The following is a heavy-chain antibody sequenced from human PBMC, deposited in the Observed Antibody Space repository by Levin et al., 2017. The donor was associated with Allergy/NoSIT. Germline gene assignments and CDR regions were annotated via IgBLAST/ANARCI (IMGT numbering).Heavy chain of an antibody. J-gene: IGHJ4*02. Sequence: PSASVKVSCKASGGIFSSYTISWVRQAPGQGLEWMGRILTSLNIANYPQKLQGRVTITADTSTSTAYMELSSLRSEDTAVYYCAGAAYDGSGYYSPLNFDHWGQGTLVTVS. CDR1: GGIFSSYT. D-gene: IGHD3-22*01. V-gene: IGHV1-69*02. CDR2: ILTSLNIA. CDR3: AGAAYDGSGYYSPLNFDH.